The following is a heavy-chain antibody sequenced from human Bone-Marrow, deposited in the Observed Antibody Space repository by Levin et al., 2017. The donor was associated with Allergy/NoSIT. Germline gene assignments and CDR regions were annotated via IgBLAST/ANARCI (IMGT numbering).Heavy chain of an antibody. V-gene: IGHV3-30*04. CDR3: ARERGRSGYNEVDY. CDR1: GFTFASHA. J-gene: IGHJ4*02. D-gene: IGHD5-24*01. Sequence: GESLKISSTASGFTFASHAMHWVRQPPGKGLEWVAVISDDGTNIIYADSVKGRFTISRDNSKDTLYLQMDSLRPEDTAVYYCARERGRSGYNEVDYWGQGTLVSVSA. CDR2: ISDDGTNI.